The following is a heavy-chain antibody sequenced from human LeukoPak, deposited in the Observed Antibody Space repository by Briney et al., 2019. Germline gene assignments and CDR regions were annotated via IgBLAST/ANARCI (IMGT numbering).Heavy chain of an antibody. CDR2: INHSGST. CDR1: GGSFSGYY. CDR3: ARDYWFDP. Sequence: SETLSLTCAVYGGSFSGYYWSWIRQPPGKGLEWIGEINHSGSTNYNPSLKSRVTISVDTSKNQFSLKLSSVTAADTAVYYCARDYWFDPWGQGTLVTVSS. V-gene: IGHV4-34*01. J-gene: IGHJ5*02.